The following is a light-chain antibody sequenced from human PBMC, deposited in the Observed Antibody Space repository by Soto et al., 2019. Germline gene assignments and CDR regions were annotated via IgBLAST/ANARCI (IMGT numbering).Light chain of an antibody. J-gene: IGKJ1*01. CDR1: QSVSSN. CDR3: QQYNNWPRT. CDR2: GAS. V-gene: IGKV3-15*01. Sequence: EILITQSPATLSVSPGERATVSCRASQSVSSNLAWYQQKPGQAPRLLIYGASTRATGIPARFSGSGSGTEFTLTISSLQSEDFAVYYCQQYNNWPRTFGQGTKVDIK.